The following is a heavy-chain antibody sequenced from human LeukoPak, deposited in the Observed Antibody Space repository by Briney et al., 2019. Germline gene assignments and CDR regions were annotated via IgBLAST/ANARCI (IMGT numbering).Heavy chain of an antibody. CDR2: IIPIFGTA. CDR1: GYTFTSYD. CDR3: ARDASRDRSGYYSDY. J-gene: IGHJ4*02. D-gene: IGHD3-22*01. Sequence: GASVKVSCKASGYTFTSYDINWVRQATGQGLEWMGGIIPIFGTANYAQKFQGRVTITTDESTSTAYMELSSLRSEDTAVYYCARDASRDRSGYYSDYWGQGTLVTVSS. V-gene: IGHV1-69*05.